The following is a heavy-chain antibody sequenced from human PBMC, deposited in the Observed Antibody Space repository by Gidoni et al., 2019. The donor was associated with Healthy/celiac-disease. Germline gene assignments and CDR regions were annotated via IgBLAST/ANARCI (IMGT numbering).Heavy chain of an antibody. V-gene: IGHV3-48*02. CDR2: ISSSSSTI. CDR3: ARAPPYDFWSGLDDAFDI. Sequence: EVQLVESGGGLVQPGGSLRLSCAASGFTFSSYSMNWVRQAPGKGLEWVSYISSSSSTIYYADSVKGRFTISRDNAKNSLYLQMNSLRDEDTAVYYCARAPPYDFWSGLDDAFDIWGQGTMVTASS. J-gene: IGHJ3*02. CDR1: GFTFSSYS. D-gene: IGHD3-3*01.